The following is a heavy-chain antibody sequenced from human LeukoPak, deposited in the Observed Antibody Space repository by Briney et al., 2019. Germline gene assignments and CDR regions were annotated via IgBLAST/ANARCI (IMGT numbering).Heavy chain of an antibody. J-gene: IGHJ5*02. D-gene: IGHD1-20*01. CDR1: GISLTTSGVG. CDR3: VHDNWYGSQSFWFDP. V-gene: IGHV2-5*02. Sequence: SGPTLVKPTQTLTLTCTLSGISLTTSGVGVGWIRQPPGGALEWLALIYWDDEKLYSPSLKTRLTITKDPSKNQVVLTMTNMGPVDTGTYFCVHDNWYGSQSFWFDPWGQGTLVTVSS. CDR2: IYWDDEK.